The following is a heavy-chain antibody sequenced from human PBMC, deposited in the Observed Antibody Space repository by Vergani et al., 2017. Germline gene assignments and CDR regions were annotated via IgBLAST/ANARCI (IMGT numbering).Heavy chain of an antibody. D-gene: IGHD5-24*01. V-gene: IGHV3-7*01. CDR2: IKQDGSEK. CDR1: GFTFSSYW. Sequence: EVQLLESGGGLVQPGGSLRLSCAASGFTFSSYWMSWVRQAPGKGLEWVANIKQDGSEKYYVDSVKGRFTISRDNAKNSLYLQMNSLRAEDTAVYYCARDGAGWLQYNWFDPWGQGTLVTVSS. CDR3: ARDGAGWLQYNWFDP. J-gene: IGHJ5*02.